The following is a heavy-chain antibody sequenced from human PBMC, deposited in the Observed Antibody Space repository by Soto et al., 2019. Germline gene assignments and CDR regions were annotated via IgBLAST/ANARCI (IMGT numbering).Heavy chain of an antibody. CDR3: ARFQRDYDSGNAAF. J-gene: IGHJ4*02. V-gene: IGHV4-31*03. CDR2: IFYTEST. D-gene: IGHD3-22*01. Sequence: SETLSLTCTVSGGSISSSGYWNWVRQHPGKGLEWIGGIFYTESTYHNPSLRSRLTISLDSSKNQFFLKLSSVTAADTAVYYCARFQRDYDSGNAAFWGQGTPV. CDR1: GGSISSSGY.